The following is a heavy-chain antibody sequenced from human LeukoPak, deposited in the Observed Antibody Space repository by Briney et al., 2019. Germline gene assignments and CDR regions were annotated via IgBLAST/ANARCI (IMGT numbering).Heavy chain of an antibody. CDR2: ITTYNGNT. Sequence: ASVTVSFTASGYTFTIHGISWVRQAPGQGLEWMGWITTYNGNTNYALKLQDRLTMTTDTSTSTAYMELSCLTSDDTAVYYCARSPYSSSSYNYMDVWGKGTTVTVSS. CDR3: ARSPYSSSSYNYMDV. CDR1: GYTFTIHG. V-gene: IGHV1-18*01. J-gene: IGHJ6*03. D-gene: IGHD6-6*01.